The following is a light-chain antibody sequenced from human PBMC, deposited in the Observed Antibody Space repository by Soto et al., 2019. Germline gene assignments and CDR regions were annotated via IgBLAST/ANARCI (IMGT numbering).Light chain of an antibody. Sequence: SPSVLYSSNNKNYLTWYQQKPGQPPKLLIYWASTRESGVPDRFSGSGSGTDFTLTISSLQAEDVAVYYCQQYYTTPLTFGGGTKVDIK. CDR2: WAS. J-gene: IGKJ4*01. CDR3: QQYYTTPLT. CDR1: PSVLYSSNNKNY. V-gene: IGKV4-1*01.